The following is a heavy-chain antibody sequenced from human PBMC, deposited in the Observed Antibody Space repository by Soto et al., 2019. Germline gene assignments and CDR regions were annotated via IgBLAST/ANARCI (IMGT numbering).Heavy chain of an antibody. J-gene: IGHJ6*02. CDR3: ARGGCSSTSCYPEYYGMDV. CDR1: GFTFSSYG. V-gene: IGHV3-30*03. D-gene: IGHD2-2*01. Sequence: GGSLRLSCAASGFTFSSYGMHWVRQAPGKGLEWVAFASYEGSNKYYADSVKGRFTISRDNSKNTLYLQMNSLRAEDTAVYYCARGGCSSTSCYPEYYGMDVWGQGTTVTVSS. CDR2: ASYEGSNK.